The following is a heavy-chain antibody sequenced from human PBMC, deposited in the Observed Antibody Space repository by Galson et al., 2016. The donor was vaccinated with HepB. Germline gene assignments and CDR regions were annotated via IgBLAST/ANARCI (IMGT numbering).Heavy chain of an antibody. D-gene: IGHD1-26*01. J-gene: IGHJ4*02. CDR2: IKPDGSEP. Sequence: SLRLSCAASGFTSSTSWMTWVRQAPGEGLEWVANIKPDGSEPYYVDSVKGRFTISRDNAKNSLYLQMNSLRAEDTAVYYCARARHSGLDYWGQGTLVTVSS. CDR3: ARARHSGLDY. V-gene: IGHV3-7*03. CDR1: GFTSSTSW.